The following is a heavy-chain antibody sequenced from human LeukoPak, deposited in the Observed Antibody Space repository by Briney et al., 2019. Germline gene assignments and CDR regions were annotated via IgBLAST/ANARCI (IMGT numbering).Heavy chain of an antibody. Sequence: PGGSLRLSCAVSGFTFSSYAMSWVRQAPGKGLEWVSAVSGSGGSTYYADSVKGRFTISRDNSKNTLYLQMNSLRAEDTGVYYCAKDGIVVVPIDYWGQGTLVTVSS. V-gene: IGHV3-23*01. CDR2: VSGSGGST. J-gene: IGHJ4*02. CDR1: GFTFSSYA. CDR3: AKDGIVVVPIDY. D-gene: IGHD2-2*01.